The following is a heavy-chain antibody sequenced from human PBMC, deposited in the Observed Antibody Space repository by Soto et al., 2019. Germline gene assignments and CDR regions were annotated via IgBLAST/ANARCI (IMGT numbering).Heavy chain of an antibody. Sequence: GGSLRLSCAASGFTFSSYGMHWVRQAPGRGLEWVAVISYDGSNKYYADSVKGRFTISRDNSKNTLYLQMNSLRAEDTAVYYCVSSPLYYYYGMDVWGQGTTVTVSS. V-gene: IGHV3-30*03. CDR2: ISYDGSNK. J-gene: IGHJ6*02. D-gene: IGHD6-13*01. CDR3: VSSPLYYYYGMDV. CDR1: GFTFSSYG.